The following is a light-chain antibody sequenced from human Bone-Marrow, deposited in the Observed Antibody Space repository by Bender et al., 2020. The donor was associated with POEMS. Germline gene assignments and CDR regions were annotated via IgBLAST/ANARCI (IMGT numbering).Light chain of an antibody. J-gene: IGLJ3*02. CDR3: QSFDTSLSGWV. CDR2: ANI. CDR1: TSNIGSTS. Sequence: QSVLTQPPSVSETPGQRITISCSGGTSNIGSTSVNWYRQVPGTAPKLLIYANINRPSGVPDRFSGSKSGTSVSLAITGLQAEDEADYYCQSFDTSLSGWVFGSGTKLTV. V-gene: IGLV1-40*01.